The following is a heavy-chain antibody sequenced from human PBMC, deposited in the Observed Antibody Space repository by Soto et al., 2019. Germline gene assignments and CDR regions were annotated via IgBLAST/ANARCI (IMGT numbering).Heavy chain of an antibody. CDR2: IYYSGST. CDR1: GGSISSYY. J-gene: IGHJ4*02. V-gene: IGHV4-59*01. D-gene: IGHD3-22*01. Sequence: SETLSLTCTVSGGSISSYYWSWIRQPPGKGLEWIGYIYYSGSTNYNPSLKSRVTISVDTSKNQFSLKLSSVTAADTAVYYCARDTYYYDSSGYRKEYYFDYWGQGTLVTVSS. CDR3: ARDTYYYDSSGYRKEYYFDY.